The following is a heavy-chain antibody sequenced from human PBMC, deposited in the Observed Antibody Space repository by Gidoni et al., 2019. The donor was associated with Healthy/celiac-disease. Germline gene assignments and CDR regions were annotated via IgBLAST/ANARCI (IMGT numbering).Heavy chain of an antibody. J-gene: IGHJ4*02. V-gene: IGHV3-23*01. CDR3: AKDPPTLGVVVAAIDY. CDR2: FSGVGGST. Sequence: VQLLESGGGLVQPGGSLRLSSAASGFTFGSHAMSWVRAGPGKGLEGVSAFSGVGGSTYYADSVEGRFTISRDNSKNALFLQMNSLRAEDTVVYYCAKDPPTLGVVVAAIDYWGQGTLVTVSS. CDR1: GFTFGSHA. D-gene: IGHD2-15*01.